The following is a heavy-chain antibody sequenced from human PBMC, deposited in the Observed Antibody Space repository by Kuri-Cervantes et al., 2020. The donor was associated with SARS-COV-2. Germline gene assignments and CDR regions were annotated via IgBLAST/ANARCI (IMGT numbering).Heavy chain of an antibody. CDR2: TYYRSKWYN. CDR3: ARRLVPAATNPRIGRKVTDPDNWFDP. CDR1: GVTFTSNSVA. J-gene: IGHJ5*02. Sequence: SCAVSGVTFTSNSVAWDCIRQSPSRGCEWLGRTYYRSKWYNDYAVSVKSRITINPDTSKNQFSMKLSSATAADTAVYYCARRLVPAATNPRIGRKVTDPDNWFDPWGQGTLVTVSS. V-gene: IGHV6-1*01. D-gene: IGHD2-2*01.